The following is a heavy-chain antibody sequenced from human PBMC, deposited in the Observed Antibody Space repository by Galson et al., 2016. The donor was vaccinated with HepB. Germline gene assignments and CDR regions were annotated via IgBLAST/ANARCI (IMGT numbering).Heavy chain of an antibody. J-gene: IGHJ6*02. D-gene: IGHD6-19*01. Sequence: SLRLSCAASGFTFSRHWIHWVRQGPGKGLVWVSRINSDGSRTNYADSVKGRFTISRDNAKNTLYLQMNSLRVEDTAVYYCARDSGWEEYKGRDVWGQGTTVTVSS. CDR3: ARDSGWEEYKGRDV. CDR2: INSDGSRT. V-gene: IGHV3-74*01. CDR1: GFTFSRHW.